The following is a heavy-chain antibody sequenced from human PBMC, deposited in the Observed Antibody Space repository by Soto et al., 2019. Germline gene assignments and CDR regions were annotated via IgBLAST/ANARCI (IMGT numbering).Heavy chain of an antibody. D-gene: IGHD4-17*01. CDR1: GGSISSSSNH. Sequence: SETLSLTCTVSGGSISSSSNHWGWFRQPPGKGLEWIGNIYYIENTYYNPSLKSRVTISVDTSKNQFSLRLTSVTAADTAVYYCATHPPYGPLDHWGQGTLVNVSS. CDR2: IYYIENT. CDR3: ATHPPYGPLDH. V-gene: IGHV4-39*01. J-gene: IGHJ4*02.